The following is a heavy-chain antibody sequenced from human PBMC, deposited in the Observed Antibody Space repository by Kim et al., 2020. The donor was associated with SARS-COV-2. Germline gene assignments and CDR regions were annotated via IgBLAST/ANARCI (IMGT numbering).Heavy chain of an antibody. J-gene: IGHJ3*02. V-gene: IGHV4-30-4*01. Sequence: SETLSLTCTVSGGSISSGDYYWSWIRQPPGKGLEWIGYIYYSGSTYYNPSLKSRVTISVDTSKNQFSLKLSSVTAADTAVYYCARDGPETYCSGGSCYLGAFDIWGQGTMVTVSS. D-gene: IGHD2-15*01. CDR1: GGSISSGDYY. CDR2: IYYSGST. CDR3: ARDGPETYCSGGSCYLGAFDI.